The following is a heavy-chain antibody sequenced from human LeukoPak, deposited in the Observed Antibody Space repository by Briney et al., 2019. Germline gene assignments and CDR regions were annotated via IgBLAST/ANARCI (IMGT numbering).Heavy chain of an antibody. J-gene: IGHJ4*02. V-gene: IGHV1-18*01. CDR1: GYTFTSYG. CDR2: ISSYTGST. D-gene: IGHD3-10*01. Sequence: ASVKVSCKASGYTFTSYGISWVRQAPGQGLEWMGWISSYTGSTNYAQKLQGRVTMTTDTSTSTAYMELRSLRSDDTAVYYCARVDPPWYYSGSGQLYYFDYWGQGTLVTVSS. CDR3: ARVDPPWYYSGSGQLYYFDY.